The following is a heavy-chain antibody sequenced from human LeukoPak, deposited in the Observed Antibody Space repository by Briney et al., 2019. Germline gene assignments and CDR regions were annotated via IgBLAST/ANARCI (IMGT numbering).Heavy chain of an antibody. V-gene: IGHV4-34*01. J-gene: IGHJ4*02. CDR1: GGSFSGYY. CDR2: INHSGST. D-gene: IGHD3-10*01. Sequence: WETLSHTCAVYGGSFSGYYWSWIRQPPGKGLEWIGEINHSGSTNYNPSLKSRVTISVDTSKNQFSLKLGSVTAADTAVYYCARGPHYYGSGSYYNCFDYWGQGTLVTVSS. CDR3: ARGPHYYGSGSYYNCFDY.